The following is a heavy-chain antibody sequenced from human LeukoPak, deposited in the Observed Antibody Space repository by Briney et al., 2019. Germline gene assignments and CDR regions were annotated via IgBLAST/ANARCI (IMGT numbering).Heavy chain of an antibody. J-gene: IGHJ4*02. CDR2: MNPNSGNT. CDR1: GYTFTSYD. D-gene: IGHD3-22*01. CDR3: ARGGRGYYDDSSGYPRPRGTIDY. Sequence: ASVKVSCKASGYTFTSYDINWVRQATGQGLEWMGWMNPNSGNTGYAQKFQGRVTMTRNTSISTAYMELSSLRSEDTAVYYCARGGRGYYDDSSGYPRPRGTIDYWGQGTLVTVSS. V-gene: IGHV1-8*01.